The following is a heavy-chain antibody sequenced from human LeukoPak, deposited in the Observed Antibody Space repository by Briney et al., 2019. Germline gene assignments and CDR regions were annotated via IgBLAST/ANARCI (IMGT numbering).Heavy chain of an antibody. CDR3: ARHRGGDYGLDAFDI. J-gene: IGHJ3*02. V-gene: IGHV5-10-1*01. CDR2: IDPSDSYT. CDR1: GYSFTSYW. Sequence: GESLKISCKDSGYSFTSYWISWVRQMPGKGPEWMGRIDPSDSYTNYSPSFQGHVTISADKSISTAYLQWSSLKASDTAMYYCARHRGGDYGLDAFDIWGQGTMVTVSS. D-gene: IGHD4-17*01.